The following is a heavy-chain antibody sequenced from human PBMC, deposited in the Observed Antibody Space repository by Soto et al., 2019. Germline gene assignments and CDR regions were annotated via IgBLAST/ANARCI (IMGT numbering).Heavy chain of an antibody. CDR1: GISLTSLGET. CDR3: VHTHFVRRAYD. Sequence: QITLKESGPTLVKPTETLTLTCTFSGISLTSLGETVGWIRQPPGKALEWLALIYWDDDDHYSPSLESRLAITKDDSKNQVVLTLTDMDPVDTATYYCVHTHFVRRAYDWGQGTLVTVPS. D-gene: IGHD6-6*01. CDR2: IYWDDDD. V-gene: IGHV2-5*02. J-gene: IGHJ4*02.